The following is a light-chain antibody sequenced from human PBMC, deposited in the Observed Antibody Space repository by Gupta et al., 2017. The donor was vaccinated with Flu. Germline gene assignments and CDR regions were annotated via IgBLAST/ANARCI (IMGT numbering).Light chain of an antibody. CDR2: EDR. Sequence: SYELQQPPSVSVSPVQPAMLTCSGSALPQQSASWYQQKSGQAPVLIIYEDRKRPSGIPERFSGSSSGTMATLTISGAQEEEEADYYCDSTDTSGNHRVFGGGTNLTVL. CDR3: DSTDTSGNHRV. CDR1: ALPQQS. V-gene: IGLV3-10*01. J-gene: IGLJ3*02.